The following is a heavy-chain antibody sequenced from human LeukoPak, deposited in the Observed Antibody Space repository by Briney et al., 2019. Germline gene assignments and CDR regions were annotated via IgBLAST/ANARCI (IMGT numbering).Heavy chain of an antibody. D-gene: IGHD3-10*01. Sequence: ASVKVSCKASGYTFTSYGISWVRQAPGQGLEWMGWISAYNGNTNYAQRLQGRVTMTTDTPTSTVYMELRSLRSDDTAVYYCARGSSVVRGVTYYYYYYGMDVWGQGTTVTVSS. V-gene: IGHV1-18*01. CDR2: ISAYNGNT. CDR1: GYTFTSYG. CDR3: ARGSSVVRGVTYYYYYYGMDV. J-gene: IGHJ6*02.